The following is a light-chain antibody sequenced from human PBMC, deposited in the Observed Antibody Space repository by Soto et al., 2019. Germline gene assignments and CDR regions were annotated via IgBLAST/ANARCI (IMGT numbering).Light chain of an antibody. J-gene: IGLJ2*01. Sequence: QAVVTQEPSLTVSPGGTVTLTCASSTGAVTSGHYPSWFQQKPGQAPRSLIYRISEKHSGTPARFSGSLLGVRAALTLSGAQPEDEAEYYCLLNFSGVQMVFGGGTKVTVL. CDR2: RIS. V-gene: IGLV7-43*01. CDR3: LLNFSGVQMV. CDR1: TGAVTSGHY.